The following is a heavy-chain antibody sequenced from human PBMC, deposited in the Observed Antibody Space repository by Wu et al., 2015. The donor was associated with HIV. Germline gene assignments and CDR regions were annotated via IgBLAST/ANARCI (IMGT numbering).Heavy chain of an antibody. J-gene: IGHJ6*02. CDR1: GGTFSTYA. D-gene: IGHD3-10*01. CDR3: GRRGSWGDRTTIIRGGVDV. V-gene: IGHV1-69*05. Sequence: QVHLVQSGAEVKKPGSSVKVSCKASGGTFSTYAISWVRQAPGQGLEWMGGIIPIFDTSKYAQKFQGRVTITTDESTSTAYMELSSLTSEDTAVYYCGRRGSWGDRTTIIRGGVDVWGQGTTVSVSS. CDR2: IIPIFDTS.